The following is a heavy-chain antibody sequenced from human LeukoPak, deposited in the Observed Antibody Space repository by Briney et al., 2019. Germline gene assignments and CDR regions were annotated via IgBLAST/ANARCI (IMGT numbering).Heavy chain of an antibody. J-gene: IGHJ4*02. V-gene: IGHV3-23*01. D-gene: IGHD6-13*01. CDR3: AKDRSAAGRNPIDY. Sequence: GGSLRLSCAASGFTFSSNAMNWVRQAPGKGLEWVSAISNSGGTTLYADSVRGRFIISRDNSKNTLYLQMSSLRAEDTALYYCAKDRSAAGRNPIDYWGQGTLVTVSS. CDR1: GFTFSSNA. CDR2: ISNSGGTT.